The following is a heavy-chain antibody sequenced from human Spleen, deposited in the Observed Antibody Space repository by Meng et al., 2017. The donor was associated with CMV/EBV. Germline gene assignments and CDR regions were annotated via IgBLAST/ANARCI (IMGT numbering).Heavy chain of an antibody. J-gene: IGHJ4*02. V-gene: IGHV1-2*02. CDR2: ITPNTGGR. CDR3: ARGVGGDYELPLDY. CDR1: GYTFTDYY. D-gene: IGHD4-17*01. Sequence: ASVKVSCKASGYTFTDYYIHWVRQAPGRGLEWMGWITPNTGGRNYAQNLQGRVTLTSDTSINTAYMELSGLRSDDTAVYYCARGVGGDYELPLDYWGQGTLVTVSS.